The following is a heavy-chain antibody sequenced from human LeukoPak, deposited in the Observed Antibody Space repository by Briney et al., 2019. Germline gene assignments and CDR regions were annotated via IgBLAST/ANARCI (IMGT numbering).Heavy chain of an antibody. Sequence: GGSLRLSCAASGFTFSSYWMSWVRQAPGKGLEWVANIKQDGSEKYYVDSVKGRFTISRDNAKNSLYLQMNSLRAEDTAVYYCAREKLAVAAAGVFDYWGQGTLVTVSS. D-gene: IGHD6-19*01. CDR1: GFTFSSYW. J-gene: IGHJ4*02. V-gene: IGHV3-7*01. CDR2: IKQDGSEK. CDR3: AREKLAVAAAGVFDY.